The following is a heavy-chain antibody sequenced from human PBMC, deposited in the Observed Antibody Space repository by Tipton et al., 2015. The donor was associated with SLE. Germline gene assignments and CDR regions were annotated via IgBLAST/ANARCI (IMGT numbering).Heavy chain of an antibody. J-gene: IGHJ3*02. CDR1: GVSISTSRYY. CDR2: LYAGGST. CDR3: ARTLGAIAHTVYDAFDI. V-gene: IGHV4-39*02. D-gene: IGHD1-26*01. Sequence: LRLSCSVSGVSISTSRYYWGWIRQSPGQGLEWVGSLYAGGSTYFHPSLKSRASISADASKNHFSLKLNSVTAADTAVYYCARTLGAIAHTVYDAFDIWGQGKMVTVSS.